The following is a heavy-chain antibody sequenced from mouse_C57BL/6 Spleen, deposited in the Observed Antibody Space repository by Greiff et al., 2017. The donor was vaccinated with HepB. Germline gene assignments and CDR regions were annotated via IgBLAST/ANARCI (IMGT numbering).Heavy chain of an antibody. CDR2: ISYDGSN. V-gene: IGHV3-6*01. D-gene: IGHD2-3*01. CDR1: GYSITSGYY. Sequence: VQLKESGPGLVKPSQSLSLTCSVTGYSITSGYYWNWIRQFPGNKLEWMGYISYDGSNNYNPSLKNRISITRDTSKNQFFLKLNSVTTEDTATYYCARADGYYGPWFAYWGQGTLVTVSA. CDR3: ARADGYYGPWFAY. J-gene: IGHJ3*01.